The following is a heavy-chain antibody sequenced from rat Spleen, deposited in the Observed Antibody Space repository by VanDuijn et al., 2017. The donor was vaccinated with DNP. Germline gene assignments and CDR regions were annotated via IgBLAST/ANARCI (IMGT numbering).Heavy chain of an antibody. Sequence: EVQLVESGGDLVQPGRSLKLSCVASGFTFNNYWMTWIRQVPGKGLEWVASISTDGGRTYYPDSVRGRFTISRDNAENTIYLQMNSLRSEDTGTYYCVKHLDAWGQGTSVTVSS. CDR3: VKHLDA. V-gene: IGHV5-58*01. CDR2: ISTDGGRT. CDR1: GFTFNNYW. J-gene: IGHJ4*01.